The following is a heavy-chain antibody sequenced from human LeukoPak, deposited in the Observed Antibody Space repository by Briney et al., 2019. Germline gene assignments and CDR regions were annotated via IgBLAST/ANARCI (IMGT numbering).Heavy chain of an antibody. CDR3: ARDDDYGGNNLDY. Sequence: GGSLRLSCAASGFTFSSYWMSWVRQAPGKGLEWVANIKQDGREKYYVDSVKGRFTISRDNAKNSLYLQMSSLRAEDTALYYCARDDDYGGNNLDYWGQGTLVTVSS. V-gene: IGHV3-7*01. D-gene: IGHD4-23*01. CDR2: IKQDGREK. CDR1: GFTFSSYW. J-gene: IGHJ4*02.